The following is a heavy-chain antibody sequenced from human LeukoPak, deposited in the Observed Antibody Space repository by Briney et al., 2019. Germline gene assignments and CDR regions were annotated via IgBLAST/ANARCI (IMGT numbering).Heavy chain of an antibody. CDR2: IYYSGST. Sequence: SETLSLTCTVSGGSISSYYWSWIRQPPGKGLEWIGYIYYSGSTNYNPSLKSRVTISVDTSKNQFSLKLSSVTAADTAVYYCARDHDSSGYYGYWGQGTLVTFSS. CDR3: ARDHDSSGYYGY. D-gene: IGHD3-22*01. CDR1: GGSISSYY. V-gene: IGHV4-59*01. J-gene: IGHJ4*02.